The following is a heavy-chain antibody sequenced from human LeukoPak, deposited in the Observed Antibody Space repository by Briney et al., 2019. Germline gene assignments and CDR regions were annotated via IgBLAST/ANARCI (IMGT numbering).Heavy chain of an antibody. J-gene: IGHJ4*02. D-gene: IGHD3-9*01. Sequence: GGSLRLSCAASGFTFSSYAMHWVRQAPGKGLEWVAVISYDGSNKYYADSVKGRFTISRDNSKNTLYLQMNSLRAEDTAVYYCARCGEPSYDILTGYSRFDYWGQGTLVTVSS. CDR3: ARCGEPSYDILTGYSRFDY. CDR1: GFTFSSYA. V-gene: IGHV3-30-3*01. CDR2: ISYDGSNK.